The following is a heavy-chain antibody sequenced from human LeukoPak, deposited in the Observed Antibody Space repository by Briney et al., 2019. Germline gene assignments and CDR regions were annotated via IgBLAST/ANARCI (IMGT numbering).Heavy chain of an antibody. V-gene: IGHV4-34*01. J-gene: IGHJ3*02. D-gene: IGHD4-11*01. CDR1: GGSFSGYY. Sequence: RPSETLSLTCAVYGGSFSGYYWGWIRQPPGKGLEWIGSIYSGGRIYYNPSLKSRVSISIDTSNNDLSLKVTSVTAAGTAGYYCARAPWAYGNYVHAFDIWGQGTMVTVSS. CDR3: ARAPWAYGNYVHAFDI. CDR2: IYSGGRI.